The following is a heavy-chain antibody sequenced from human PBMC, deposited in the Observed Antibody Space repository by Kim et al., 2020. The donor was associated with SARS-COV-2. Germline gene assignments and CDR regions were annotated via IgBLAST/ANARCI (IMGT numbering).Heavy chain of an antibody. V-gene: IGHV3-23*01. D-gene: IGHD6-6*01. CDR2: ITGSGGNT. Sequence: GGSLRLSCAASGFTFSNYVMRWVRQAPGKGLQWVSTITGSGGNTFYADSVKGRFTISRDNSKNTLYMQMNTLRVEDSAVYYCARGDGFNFDSWGQGTLVTVSS. CDR1: GFTFSNYV. CDR3: ARGDGFNFDS. J-gene: IGHJ4*02.